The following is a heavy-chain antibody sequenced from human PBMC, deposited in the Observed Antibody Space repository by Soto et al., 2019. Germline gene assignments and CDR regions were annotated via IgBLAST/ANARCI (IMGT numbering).Heavy chain of an antibody. CDR1: GFTFSSYG. CDR2: ISYDGSNK. CDR3: AKDFGDTAMVREVGYYFDY. J-gene: IGHJ4*02. V-gene: IGHV3-30*18. Sequence: QVQLVESGGGVVQPGRSLRLSCAASGFTFSSYGMHWVRQAPGKGLEWVAVISYDGSNKYYADSVKGRFTISRDNSKNTLYLQMNSLRAEDTAVYYCAKDFGDTAMVREVGYYFDYWGQGTLVTVSS. D-gene: IGHD5-18*01.